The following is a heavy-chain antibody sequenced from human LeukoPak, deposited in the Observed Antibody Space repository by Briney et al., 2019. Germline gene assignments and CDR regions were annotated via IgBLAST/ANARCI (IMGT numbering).Heavy chain of an antibody. CDR2: IYYSGST. V-gene: IGHV4-59*08. J-gene: IGHJ4*02. Sequence: SETLSLTCTVSGGSISSSFWSWIRQPPGKGLEYIGYIYYSGSTNYSPSLKSRATISVDTSSNQVSLRLSSVTAADTAIYYCARHKGLGFDYWGQGTLVTVSS. D-gene: IGHD3/OR15-3a*01. CDR3: ARHKGLGFDY. CDR1: GGSISSSF.